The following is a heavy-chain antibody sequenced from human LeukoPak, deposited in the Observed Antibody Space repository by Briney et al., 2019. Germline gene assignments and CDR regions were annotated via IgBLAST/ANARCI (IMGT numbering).Heavy chain of an antibody. D-gene: IGHD3-10*01. CDR3: ARDIGSGGVWFDY. Sequence: SETLSLTCAVYGGSFSGYYWSWIRQPPGKGLEWIGEINHSGSTNYNPSLKSRVTISVDTSKNQFSLKLSSVTAADTAVYYCARDIGSGGVWFDYWGQGTLVTVSS. V-gene: IGHV4-34*01. CDR1: GGSFSGYY. CDR2: INHSGST. J-gene: IGHJ4*02.